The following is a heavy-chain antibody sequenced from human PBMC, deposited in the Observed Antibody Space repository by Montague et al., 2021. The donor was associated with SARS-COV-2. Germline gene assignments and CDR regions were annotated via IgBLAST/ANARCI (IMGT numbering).Heavy chain of an antibody. CDR2: IYYSGST. J-gene: IGHJ4*02. Sequence: SETLSLTCTVSGGSISSSSYYWGWLRQPPGKGLEWIGSIYYSGSTYYNPSLKSRVTISVDMSKNQFSLKLSSVTAADTAVYYCARQRRGGLVSTPRFFDYWGQGTLVTVSS. CDR3: ARQRRGGLVSTPRFFDY. CDR1: GGSISSSSYY. V-gene: IGHV4-39*01. D-gene: IGHD6-19*01.